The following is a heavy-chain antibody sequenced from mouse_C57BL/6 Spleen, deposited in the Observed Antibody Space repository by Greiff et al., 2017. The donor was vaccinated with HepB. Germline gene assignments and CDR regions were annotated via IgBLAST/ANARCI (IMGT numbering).Heavy chain of an antibody. CDR1: GFTFSSYG. CDR3: ARQGYAMDY. CDR2: ISSGGSYT. Sequence: EVMLVDSGGDLVKPGGSLKLSCAASGFTFSSYGMSWVRQTPDKRLEWVATISSGGSYTYYPDSVKGRFTISRDNAKNTLYLQMSSLKSEDTAMYYCARQGYAMDYWGQGTSVTVSS. J-gene: IGHJ4*01. V-gene: IGHV5-6*01.